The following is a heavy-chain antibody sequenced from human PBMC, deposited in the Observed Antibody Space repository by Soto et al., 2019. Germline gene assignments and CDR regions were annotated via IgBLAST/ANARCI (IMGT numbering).Heavy chain of an antibody. V-gene: IGHV4-4*02. D-gene: IGHD3-22*01. CDR2: IYHDGST. Sequence: WSWARPPAGKGLEWIGDIYHDGSTNRNPSLKSRATISVDKSKNQSSLRLTSVTGAATAVYYCARHYYSANHYYYAMDVWGQGTKVTVSS. CDR3: ARHYYSANHYYYAMDV. J-gene: IGHJ6*02.